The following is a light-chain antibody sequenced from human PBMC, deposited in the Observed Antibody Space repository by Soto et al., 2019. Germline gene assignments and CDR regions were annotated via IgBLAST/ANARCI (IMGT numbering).Light chain of an antibody. Sequence: NFMLTQPHSVSESPGKTVTISCTRSSGSIASNSVQWYQQRPGSSPTTVIYEDNQRPSGVPDRFSGSIDSSSNSASLTISGLKTEDEADYYCQSYDSSNHVVFGGGTKVTVL. CDR1: SGSIASNS. CDR2: EDN. V-gene: IGLV6-57*01. J-gene: IGLJ2*01. CDR3: QSYDSSNHVV.